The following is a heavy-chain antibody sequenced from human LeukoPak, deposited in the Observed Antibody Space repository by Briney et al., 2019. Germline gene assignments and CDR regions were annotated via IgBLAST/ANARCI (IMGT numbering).Heavy chain of an antibody. D-gene: IGHD2-21*01. CDR1: GFTFSTYA. V-gene: IGHV3-23*01. CDR3: ARSRIAD. Sequence: TGGSLRLSCAASGFTFSTYAMYWVRQAPGKGLEWVSTISGSGGSTYYADSVRGRFTISRDNSKNTLCLQMNSLRAEDTAVYYCARSRIADWGQGTLVIVSS. CDR2: ISGSGGST. J-gene: IGHJ4*02.